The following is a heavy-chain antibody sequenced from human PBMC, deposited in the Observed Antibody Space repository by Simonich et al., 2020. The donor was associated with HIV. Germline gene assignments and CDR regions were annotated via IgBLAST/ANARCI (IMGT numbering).Heavy chain of an antibody. V-gene: IGHV4-34*01. CDR2: INHSKYT. Sequence: QVQLQQWGAGLLKPSETLSLTFAVYGGPFSGYYWTWIRQPPGKGLGWIGDINHSKYTNYTPSLKSRLTISIDTSKNQFSLKLTSVTAADTAIYYCARGRKITGTYRWFDPWGQGTLVTVSS. D-gene: IGHD1-7*01. CDR1: GGPFSGYY. J-gene: IGHJ5*02. CDR3: ARGRKITGTYRWFDP.